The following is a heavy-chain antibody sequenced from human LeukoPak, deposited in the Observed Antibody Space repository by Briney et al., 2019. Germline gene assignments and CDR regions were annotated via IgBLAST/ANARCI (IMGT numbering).Heavy chain of an antibody. Sequence: LPGGSLRLSCAASGFTFDDYAMHWVRQAPGRGLEWVSLIGVVGGGTSYADSVKGRFTISRDNSKNTLYLQMNSLRAEDTAVYYCARDSGYDSSGYFNYWGQGTLVTVSS. J-gene: IGHJ4*02. CDR1: GFTFDDYA. CDR2: IGVVGGGT. D-gene: IGHD3-22*01. V-gene: IGHV3-43*02. CDR3: ARDSGYDSSGYFNY.